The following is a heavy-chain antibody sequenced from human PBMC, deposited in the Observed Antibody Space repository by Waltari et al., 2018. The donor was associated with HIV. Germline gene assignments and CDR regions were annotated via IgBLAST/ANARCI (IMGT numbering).Heavy chain of an antibody. V-gene: IGHV3-30*18. CDR1: GFPFSNFG. J-gene: IGHJ4*02. Sequence: QVQLVESGGGVVQPGKSLRLSCADSGFPFSNFGIHWVRQAPGKGLDWVAVISFDGRNEYYADSVKGRFTISRDNSKNTVYLQMNSLRADDTAVYYCAKEGWELLQFGYYFDYWGQGTLVTVSS. D-gene: IGHD1-26*01. CDR3: AKEGWELLQFGYYFDY. CDR2: ISFDGRNE.